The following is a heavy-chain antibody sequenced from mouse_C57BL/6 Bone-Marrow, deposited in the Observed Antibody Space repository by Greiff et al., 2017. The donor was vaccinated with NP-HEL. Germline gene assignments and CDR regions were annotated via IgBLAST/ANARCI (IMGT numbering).Heavy chain of an antibody. V-gene: IGHV5-6*01. CDR2: ISSGGSYT. D-gene: IGHD4-1*01. CDR1: GFTFSSYG. CDR3: ARTGTDFDY. Sequence: EVNVVESGGDLVKPGGSLKPSCAASGFTFSSYGMSWVRQTPDKRLEWVATISSGGSYTYYPDSVKGRFTISRDNAKNTLYLQMSSLKSEDTAMYYCARTGTDFDYWGQGTTLTVSS. J-gene: IGHJ2*01.